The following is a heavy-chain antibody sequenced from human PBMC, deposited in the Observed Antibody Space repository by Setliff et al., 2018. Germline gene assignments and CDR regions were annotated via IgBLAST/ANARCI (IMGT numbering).Heavy chain of an antibody. CDR2: INPSGGLT. CDR1: GYTLTNYY. CDR3: AREGVDTRSSTDYRYYMDV. J-gene: IGHJ6*03. D-gene: IGHD5-18*01. V-gene: IGHV1-46*01. Sequence: ASVKVSCKASGYTLTNYYMHWVRQAPGQGLEWMGIINPSGGLTRYAQKFQGRLTIITDESTSTAYMELSSLRFEDTAVYYCAREGVDTRSSTDYRYYMDVWGKGTTVTVSS.